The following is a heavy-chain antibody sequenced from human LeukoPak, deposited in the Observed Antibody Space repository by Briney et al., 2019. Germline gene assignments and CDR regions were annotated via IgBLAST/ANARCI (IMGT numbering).Heavy chain of an antibody. V-gene: IGHV3-66*02. CDR2: IYTGGST. D-gene: IGHD6-19*01. CDR1: GFTVSTTY. J-gene: IGHJ4*02. Sequence: GGSLRLSCAASGFTVSTTYMSWVRQAPGKGLEWVSIIYTGGSTYYAHSVKGRFTISRDNSKNTLYLQMNSLRAEDTAVYYCARDLGSSGWYAPPLGYFDYWGQGTLVTASS. CDR3: ARDLGSSGWYAPPLGYFDY.